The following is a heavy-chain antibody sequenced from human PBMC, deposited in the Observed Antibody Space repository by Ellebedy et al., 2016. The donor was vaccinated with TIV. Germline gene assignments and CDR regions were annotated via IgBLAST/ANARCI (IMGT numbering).Heavy chain of an antibody. CDR1: GFPFSTHA. CDR3: TKDVVAVAGTTMI. V-gene: IGHV3-23*01. CDR2: ISGSGYST. D-gene: IGHD6-19*01. Sequence: GESLKISXVASGFPFSTHAMNWVRQAPGKGLEWVSAISGSGYSTYYADSVKGRFTISRDNSRNTLFLQIKSLRAEDTAMYYCTKDVVAVAGTTMIWGQGTMVTVSS. J-gene: IGHJ3*02.